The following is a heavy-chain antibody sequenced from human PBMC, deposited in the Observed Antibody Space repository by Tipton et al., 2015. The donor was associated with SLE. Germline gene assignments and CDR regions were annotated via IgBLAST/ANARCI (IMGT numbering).Heavy chain of an antibody. V-gene: IGHV4-34*01. CDR3: ARDRIWFGEFPI. CDR1: GGSISSHY. CDR2: INHSGST. Sequence: TLSLTCTVSGGSISSHYWSWIRQPPGKGLEWIGEINHSGSTNYNPSLKSRVTISVDTSKNQFSLKLSSVTAADTAVYYCARDRIWFGEFPIWGQGTTVTVSS. D-gene: IGHD3-10*01. J-gene: IGHJ6*02.